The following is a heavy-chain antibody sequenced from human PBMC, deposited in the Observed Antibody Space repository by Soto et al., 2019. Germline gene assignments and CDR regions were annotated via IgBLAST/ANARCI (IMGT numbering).Heavy chain of an antibody. D-gene: IGHD2-8*01. CDR1: GGSFSGYY. Sequence: ASETLSLTCAVYGGSFSGYYWSWIRQPPGKGLEWIGEINHSGSTNYNPSLKSRVTISVDTSKNQFSLKLSSVTAADTAVYYCARGPNYCTNGVCHYYYYYYMDVWGKGTTVTVSS. CDR2: INHSGST. CDR3: ARGPNYCTNGVCHYYYYYYMDV. J-gene: IGHJ6*03. V-gene: IGHV4-34*01.